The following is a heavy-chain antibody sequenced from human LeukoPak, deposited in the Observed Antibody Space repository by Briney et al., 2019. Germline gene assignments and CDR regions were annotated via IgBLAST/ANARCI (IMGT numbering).Heavy chain of an antibody. Sequence: ASAKVSCKASGYTFTSYGISWVRQAPGQGLEWMGWISAYNGNTNYAQKLQGRVTMTTDTSTSTAYMELRSLRSDDTAVYYCARGPRSGSYLKWFDPWGQGTLVTVSS. J-gene: IGHJ5*02. D-gene: IGHD3-10*01. V-gene: IGHV1-18*01. CDR3: ARGPRSGSYLKWFDP. CDR1: GYTFTSYG. CDR2: ISAYNGNT.